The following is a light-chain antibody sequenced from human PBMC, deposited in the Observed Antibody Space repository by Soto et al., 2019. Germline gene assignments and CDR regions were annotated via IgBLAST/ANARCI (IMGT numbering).Light chain of an antibody. J-gene: IGLJ3*02. CDR2: SNN. CDR1: SSNIGSNT. CDR3: AAWDDSLSGGV. V-gene: IGLV1-44*01. Sequence: QAVLTQPPSASGTPGQRVTISCSGSSSNIGSNTVNWYQQLPGTAPKLVIYSNNQRPSGVPDRFSGSKSGTSASLAISGLRSEDEADYYCAAWDDSLSGGVFGGGTKLTVL.